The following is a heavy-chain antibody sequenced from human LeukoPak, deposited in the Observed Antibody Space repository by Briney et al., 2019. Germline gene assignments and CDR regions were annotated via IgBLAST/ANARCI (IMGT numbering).Heavy chain of an antibody. J-gene: IGHJ4*02. CDR1: GYTFNSYS. CDR2: MNPKSGGT. D-gene: IGHD6-19*01. CDR3: ARGHDSSGLYPWVPDF. V-gene: IGHV1-2*02. Sequence: ASVKVSCKASGYTFNSYSISWVRQAPGHGLEWMGWMNPKSGGTNFTQSLQGRVTLTRDTSRSTAYMELNTLRSDDTAVYYCARGHDSSGLYPWVPDFWGQGTLVTVSS.